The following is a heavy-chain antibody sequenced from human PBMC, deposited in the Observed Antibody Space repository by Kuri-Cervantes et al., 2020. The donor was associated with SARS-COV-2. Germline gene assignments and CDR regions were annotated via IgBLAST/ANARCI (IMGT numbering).Heavy chain of an antibody. CDR2: IYYSGST. CDR3: ARQMMSSITIFGVVITRNWFDP. J-gene: IGHJ5*02. V-gene: IGHV4-39*01. CDR1: GGSISSSSYY. Sequence: SETLSLTCTVSGGSISSSSYYWGWIRQPPGKGLEWIGSIYYSGSTYYNPSLKSRVTISVDTSKNQFSLKLSSVTAADTAVHYCARQMMSSITIFGVVITRNWFDPWGQGTRVP. D-gene: IGHD3-3*01.